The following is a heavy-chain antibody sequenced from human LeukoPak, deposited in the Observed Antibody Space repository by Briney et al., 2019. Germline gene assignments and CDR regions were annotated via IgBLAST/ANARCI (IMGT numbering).Heavy chain of an antibody. D-gene: IGHD3-16*01. CDR3: ARARGDSPRIYYYMDV. V-gene: IGHV4-30-4*01. CDR1: GDSISIGDYR. Sequence: SQTLSLTCSVSGDSISIGDYRWSWIRQSPGKGLEWIGYIYYIGTAYYNPSLRSRVALSADTSKNQFSLKLNSVTVADSAVYLCARARGDSPRIYYYMDVWGKGTTVTVSS. J-gene: IGHJ6*03. CDR2: IYYIGTA.